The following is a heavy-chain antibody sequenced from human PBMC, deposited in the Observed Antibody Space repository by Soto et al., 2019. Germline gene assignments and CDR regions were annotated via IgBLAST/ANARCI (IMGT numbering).Heavy chain of an antibody. D-gene: IGHD5-18*01. V-gene: IGHV4-31*03. CDR3: AREGEGEAAMVDY. J-gene: IGHJ4*02. CDR1: GGSISSGGYY. CDR2: IYYSGST. Sequence: SETLSLTCTVSGGSISSGGYYWSWIRQHPGKGLEWIGYIYYSGSTYYNPSLKSRVTISVDTSKNQFSLKLSSVTAADTAVYYCAREGEGEAAMVDYWGQGTLVTVSS.